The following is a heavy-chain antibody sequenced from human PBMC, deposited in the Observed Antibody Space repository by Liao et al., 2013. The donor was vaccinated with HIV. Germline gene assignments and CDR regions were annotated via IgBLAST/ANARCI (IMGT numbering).Heavy chain of an antibody. V-gene: IGHV4-39*07. Sequence: QLQLQESGPGLVKPSETLSLTCTVSGGSISSSSYYWGWIRQPPGKGLEWIGSASYSGSTYYNPSLKSRVTISVDTSKNHFSLKLSSVTAADTAVYYCARDPRRGLFYFDLWGPGTLVTVSS. D-gene: IGHD3-10*01. CDR3: ARDPRRGLFYFDL. CDR1: GGSISSSSYY. CDR2: ASYSGST. J-gene: IGHJ4*02.